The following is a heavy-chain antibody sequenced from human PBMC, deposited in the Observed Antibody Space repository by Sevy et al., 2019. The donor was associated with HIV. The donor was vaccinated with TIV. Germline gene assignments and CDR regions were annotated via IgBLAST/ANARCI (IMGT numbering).Heavy chain of an antibody. CDR2: IYPGDSDT. D-gene: IGHD2-21*01. V-gene: IGHV5-51*01. J-gene: IGHJ4*02. Sequence: GESLKISCQGSGYTFTSSWVDWVRQLPGKGLEWMGTIYPGDSDTRHSPSFQGKVTISVDKSTNTAFLQWASLRTSDTAMYYCARRTRDCDGDTCYGTYFDIWGQGTLVTVSS. CDR3: ARRTRDCDGDTCYGTYFDI. CDR1: GYTFTSSW.